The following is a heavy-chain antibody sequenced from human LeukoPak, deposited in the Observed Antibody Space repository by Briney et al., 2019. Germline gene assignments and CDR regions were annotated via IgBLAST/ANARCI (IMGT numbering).Heavy chain of an antibody. CDR1: GFTFSSYA. J-gene: IGHJ3*02. V-gene: IGHV3-23*01. CDR3: AGACYYDSSGYCHDAFDI. CDR2: ISGSGGST. D-gene: IGHD3-22*01. Sequence: GGSLRLSCAASGFTFSSYAMSWVRQAPGKGLEWVSAISGSGGSTYYADSVKGRFTISRDNAKNSLYLQMNSLRAEDTAMYYCAGACYYDSSGYCHDAFDIWGQGTMVTVSS.